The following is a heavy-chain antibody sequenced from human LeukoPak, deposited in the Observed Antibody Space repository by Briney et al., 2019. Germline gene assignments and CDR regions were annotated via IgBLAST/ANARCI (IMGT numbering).Heavy chain of an antibody. Sequence: GGSLRLSCAASGLNVNSNYMTWIRQAPGKGLEWVSLIYSGGSTSYADSVKGRFTISRDNSKNTLYLQMNNLRGEDTAVYYCKGLRATVTSPFDYWGQGTLVTVS. D-gene: IGHD4-17*01. V-gene: IGHV3-66*04. CDR2: IYSGGST. CDR1: GLNVNSNY. J-gene: IGHJ4*02. CDR3: KGLRATVTSPFDY.